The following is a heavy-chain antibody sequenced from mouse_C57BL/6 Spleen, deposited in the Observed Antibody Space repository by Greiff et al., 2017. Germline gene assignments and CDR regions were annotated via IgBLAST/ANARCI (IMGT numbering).Heavy chain of an antibody. D-gene: IGHD1-1*01. V-gene: IGHV1-5*01. CDR3: TNYGSSSYAMDY. CDR1: GYTFTSYW. Sequence: EVQGVESGTVLARPGASVKMSCKTSGYTFTSYWMHWVKQRPGQGLEWIGAIYPGNSDTSYNQKFKGKAKLTAVTSASTAYMELSSLTNEDSAVYYCTNYGSSSYAMDYWGQGTSVTVSS. CDR2: IYPGNSDT. J-gene: IGHJ4*01.